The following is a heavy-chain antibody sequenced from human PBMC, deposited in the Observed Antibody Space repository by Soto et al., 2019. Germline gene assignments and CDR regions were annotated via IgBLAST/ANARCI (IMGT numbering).Heavy chain of an antibody. V-gene: IGHV5-51*01. CDR1: GYSFTIYW. J-gene: IGHJ4*02. CDR3: AIPAGGHLLYYFDY. CDR2: IYPGDSDT. Sequence: EVQLVQSGAEVKKPGEYLKISCKVSGYSFTIYWIAWVRQMPGKGLEWMGIIYPGDSDTRYSPSFQGQVTISADKSINTAYLQWSSLKASDTAMYYCAIPAGGHLLYYFDYWGQGTLVSVSS. D-gene: IGHD3-16*01.